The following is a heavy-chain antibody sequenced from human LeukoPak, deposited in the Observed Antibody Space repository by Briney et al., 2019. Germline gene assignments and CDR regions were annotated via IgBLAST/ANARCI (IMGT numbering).Heavy chain of an antibody. CDR1: GFTVSSNY. J-gene: IGHJ3*02. CDR3: ARDGANDDFWSGYSVDAFDI. CDR2: IYSGGST. Sequence: GGSLRLSCAASGFTVSSNYMSWVRQVPGKGLEWVSVIYSGGSTYYADSVKGRFTISRDNSKNTLYLQMNSLRAEDTAVYYCARDGANDDFWSGYSVDAFDIWGQGTMVTVSS. V-gene: IGHV3-66*02. D-gene: IGHD3-3*01.